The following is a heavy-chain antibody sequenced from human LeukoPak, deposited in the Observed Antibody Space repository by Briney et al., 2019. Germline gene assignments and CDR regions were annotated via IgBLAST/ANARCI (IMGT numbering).Heavy chain of an antibody. V-gene: IGHV3-74*01. Sequence: GGSLRLSCAASGFTFSTYAMSWVRQAPGKGLMYISRNNGDGSTTNYADVVKGRFTMSRDNVKNTLYLQMNSLRVEDTAVYYCARDPRNVGLAPWGQGTLVTVSS. CDR1: GFTFSTYA. CDR2: NNGDGSTT. CDR3: ARDPRNVGLAP. J-gene: IGHJ5*02. D-gene: IGHD2-15*01.